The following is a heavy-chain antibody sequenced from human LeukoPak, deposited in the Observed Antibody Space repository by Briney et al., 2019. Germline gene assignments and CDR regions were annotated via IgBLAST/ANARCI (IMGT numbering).Heavy chain of an antibody. V-gene: IGHV3-53*01. CDR1: GFTVSINY. J-gene: IGHJ4*02. Sequence: PGGSLRLSSAASGFTVSINYMSWVRQAPGKGLEWVSVIYSGGSTYYADSVKGRFTISRDNSKNTLYLQMNSLRAEDTAVYYCARDASGGLFYFDYWGQGTLVTVSS. CDR2: IYSGGST. CDR3: ARDASGGLFYFDY. D-gene: IGHD3-10*01.